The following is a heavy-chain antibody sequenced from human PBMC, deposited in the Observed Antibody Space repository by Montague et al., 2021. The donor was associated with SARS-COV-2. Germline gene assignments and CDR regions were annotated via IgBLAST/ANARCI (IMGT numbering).Heavy chain of an antibody. CDR2: LSDTGDA. J-gene: IGHJ1*01. CDR1: GASISGSF. D-gene: IGHD1-1*01. Sequence: SETLSLTCTVSGASISGSFWSWIRQPPGKGPEWDGYLSDTGDAKLNPSLESRGSISVDTSKNQFSLTLTSVTAVDTALYFCTKGNEAFGFWGRGTLVIVSS. CDR3: TKGNEAFGF. V-gene: IGHV4-59*03.